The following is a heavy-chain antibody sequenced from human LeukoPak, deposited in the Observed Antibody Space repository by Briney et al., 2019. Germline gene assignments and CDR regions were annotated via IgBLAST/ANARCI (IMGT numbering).Heavy chain of an antibody. CDR3: ARGEVVGTTTGVDY. V-gene: IGHV3-23*01. CDR2: ISGSGGST. D-gene: IGHD1-26*01. Sequence: PGGSLRLSCAASGFTFSSYAMSWVRQAPGKGLEWVSAISGSGGSTYYADSVKGRFTISRDNAKNSLYLQMNSLRAEDTAVYYCARGEVVGTTTGVDYWGQGTLVTVSS. J-gene: IGHJ4*02. CDR1: GFTFSSYA.